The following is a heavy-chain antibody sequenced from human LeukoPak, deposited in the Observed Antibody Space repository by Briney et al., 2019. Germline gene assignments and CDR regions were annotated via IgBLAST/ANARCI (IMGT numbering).Heavy chain of an antibody. CDR1: GFTFSSYG. D-gene: IGHD1-7*01. V-gene: IGHV3-30*02. J-gene: IGHJ4*02. CDR2: IRYDGSNK. CDR3: AKDLELELRTTPY. Sequence: PGGSLRLSCAASGFTFSSYGMHWVRQAPGKGLEGVAFIRYDGSNKYYADSVKGRFTISRDNSKNTLYLQMNSLRAEDTAVYYCAKDLELELRTTPYWGQGTLVTVSS.